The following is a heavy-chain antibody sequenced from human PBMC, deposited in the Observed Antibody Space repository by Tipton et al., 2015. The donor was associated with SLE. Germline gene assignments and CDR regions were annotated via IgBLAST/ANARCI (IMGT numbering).Heavy chain of an antibody. CDR1: GGSFSGYY. Sequence: TLSLTCAVYGGSFSGYYWSWIRQPPGKGLEWIGEINHSGSTNYNPSLKSRVTISVDTSKNQFSLKLSSVTAADTAVYYCARRGGQLGEGRFDPWGQGTLVTVSS. D-gene: IGHD6-6*01. CDR3: ARRGGQLGEGRFDP. J-gene: IGHJ5*02. V-gene: IGHV4-34*01. CDR2: INHSGST.